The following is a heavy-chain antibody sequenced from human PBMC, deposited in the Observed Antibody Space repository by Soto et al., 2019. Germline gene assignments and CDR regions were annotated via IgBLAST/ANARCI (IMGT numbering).Heavy chain of an antibody. V-gene: IGHV3-23*01. CDR1: GFIFRSFS. Sequence: GWSLRLSCAGSGFIFRSFSMSWVRKAPGKGLEWVSGISDTGHTYYADSVMGRFTISRDNSENTLYLQMTALRAEDTATYFCAKDRLWFGRATEDYWGQGILVTVSS. CDR2: ISDTGHT. CDR3: AKDRLWFGRATEDY. J-gene: IGHJ4*02. D-gene: IGHD3-10*01.